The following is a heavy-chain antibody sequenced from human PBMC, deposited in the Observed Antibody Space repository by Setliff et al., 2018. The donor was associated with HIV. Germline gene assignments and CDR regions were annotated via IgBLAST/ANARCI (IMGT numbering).Heavy chain of an antibody. D-gene: IGHD3-3*01. CDR3: ARQFLDWSNDYYSRYYMDV. CDR2: IIPIFGTA. Sequence: SVKVSCKTSGDTLSSYAITWVRQAPGQGLEWMGRIIPIFGTADYAQKFQGRVTMTTGTSTRTAYMELRSLRSDDTAVYYCARQFLDWSNDYYSRYYMDVWGKGTTVTVSS. CDR1: GDTLSSYA. V-gene: IGHV1-69*05. J-gene: IGHJ6*03.